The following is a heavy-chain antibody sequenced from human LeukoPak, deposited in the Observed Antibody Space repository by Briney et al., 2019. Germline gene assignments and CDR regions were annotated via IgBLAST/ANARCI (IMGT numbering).Heavy chain of an antibody. J-gene: IGHJ6*02. V-gene: IGHV7-4-1*02. CDR1: GYTFTSYA. CDR3: ARGSSGVAALSRYYGMDV. Sequence: ASVKVSCKASGYTFTSYAMNWVRQPPGQGLEWMGWINTNTGNPTYAQGFTGRFVFSLDTSVSTAYLQISSLKAEDTAVYYCARGSSGVAALSRYYGMDVWGQGTTVTVSS. CDR2: INTNTGNP. D-gene: IGHD6-6*01.